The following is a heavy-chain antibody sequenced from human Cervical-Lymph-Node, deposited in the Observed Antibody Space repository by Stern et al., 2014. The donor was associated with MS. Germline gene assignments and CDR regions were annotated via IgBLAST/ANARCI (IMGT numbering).Heavy chain of an antibody. CDR3: ARGGVVAGGGYYYYGMDV. V-gene: IGHV3-11*01. Sequence: VQLVESGGVLVKPGGSLRVSCVASGFTFSDYYMSWIRQAPGKGLDWISYISNSGTNMYYADSVKGRFTISRDNGKNSLFLQMNSLRADDAAVYYCARGGVVAGGGYYYYGMDVWGQGTTVTVSS. D-gene: IGHD6-19*01. CDR2: ISNSGTNM. J-gene: IGHJ6*02. CDR1: GFTFSDYY.